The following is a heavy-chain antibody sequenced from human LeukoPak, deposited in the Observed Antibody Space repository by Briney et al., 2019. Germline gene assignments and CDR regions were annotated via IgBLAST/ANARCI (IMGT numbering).Heavy chain of an antibody. Sequence: SQTLSLTCTVSGGSISSGGYYWSWTRQHPGKGLEWIGYIYYSGSTYYNPSLKSRVTISVDTSKNQFSLKLSSVTAADTAVYYCARVQLWPQYYFDYWGQGTLVTVSS. CDR2: IYYSGST. J-gene: IGHJ4*02. V-gene: IGHV4-31*03. D-gene: IGHD5-18*01. CDR1: GGSISSGGYY. CDR3: ARVQLWPQYYFDY.